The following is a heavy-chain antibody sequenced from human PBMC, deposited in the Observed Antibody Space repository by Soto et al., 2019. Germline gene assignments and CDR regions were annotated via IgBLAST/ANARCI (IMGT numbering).Heavy chain of an antibody. CDR2: INNSGRT. Sequence: QVQLQQWGAGLLKPSETLSLTCAVYGGSFSGYYWSWIRQTPGKGLEWIGEINNSGRTNHNPSLKRRVTILVDTPKNQFSPKLSPVTAADTAVYYSARGLLVWFGELSRRGGYYYYMDVWGKGTTVTVSS. V-gene: IGHV4-34*01. CDR1: GGSFSGYY. CDR3: ARGLLVWFGELSRRGGYYYYMDV. J-gene: IGHJ6*03. D-gene: IGHD3-10*01.